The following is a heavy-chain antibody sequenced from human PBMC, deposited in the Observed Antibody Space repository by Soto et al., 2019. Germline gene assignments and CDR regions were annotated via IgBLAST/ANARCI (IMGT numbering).Heavy chain of an antibody. J-gene: IGHJ4*02. V-gene: IGHV1-18*01. CDR3: ARDRDYGVHKEAYFDY. CDR1: GYTFTSYG. CDR2: ISAYNGNT. D-gene: IGHD4-17*01. Sequence: ASVKVSCKASGYTFTSYGISWVRQAPGQGLEWMGWISAYNGNTNYAQKLQGRVTMTTDQSTSTAYMELRSLRSDDTAVYYCARDRDYGVHKEAYFDYWGQGTLVTVSS.